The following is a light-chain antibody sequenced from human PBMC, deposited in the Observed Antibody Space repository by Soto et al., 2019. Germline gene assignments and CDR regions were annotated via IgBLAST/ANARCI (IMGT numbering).Light chain of an antibody. J-gene: IGLJ2*01. Sequence: QSALTQPASVSGSPGQSITISCTGPSSDIGDYNYVSWYQLHPGKAPKLMIYEVSNRPSGVSNRFSGSKSGNTASLTISGLQAEDEADYYCSSYTTSSTLVVFGGGTKLTVL. CDR2: EVS. CDR1: SSDIGDYNY. CDR3: SSYTTSSTLVV. V-gene: IGLV2-14*01.